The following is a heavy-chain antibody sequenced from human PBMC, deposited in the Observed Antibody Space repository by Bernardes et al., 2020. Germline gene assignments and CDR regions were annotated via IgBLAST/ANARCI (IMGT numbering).Heavy chain of an antibody. Sequence: ASVKVSCKASGYTFTGYYMHWVRQAPGQGLEWMGRINPNSGGTNYAQEFQGRVTMTRDTSISTAYMELSRLRSDDTAVYYCAGGAVTKPLDYWGQGTLVTVSS. CDR3: AGGAVTKPLDY. J-gene: IGHJ4*02. D-gene: IGHD4-17*01. CDR2: INPNSGGT. CDR1: GYTFTGYY. V-gene: IGHV1-2*06.